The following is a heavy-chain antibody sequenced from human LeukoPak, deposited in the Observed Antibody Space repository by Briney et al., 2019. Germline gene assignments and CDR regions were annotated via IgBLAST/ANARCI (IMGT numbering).Heavy chain of an antibody. CDR2: ISSSSSYI. J-gene: IGHJ4*02. D-gene: IGHD3-22*01. Sequence: GGSLRLSCAASGFTFSSYSMNWVRRAPGKGLEWVSSISSSSSYIYYADSVKGRFTISRDNAKNSLYLQMNSLRAEDTAVYYCARAPPYYYDSSGYYGGDYWGQGTLVTVSS. CDR1: GFTFSSYS. CDR3: ARAPPYYYDSSGYYGGDY. V-gene: IGHV3-21*01.